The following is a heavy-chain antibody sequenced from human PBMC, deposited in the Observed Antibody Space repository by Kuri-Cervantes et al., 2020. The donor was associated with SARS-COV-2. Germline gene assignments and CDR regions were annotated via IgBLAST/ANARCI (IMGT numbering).Heavy chain of an antibody. CDR2: ISSSSSTI. CDR1: GFTFSSYS. Sequence: GSLKISCAASGFTFSSYSMNWVRQAPGKGLEWVSYISSSSSTIYYADSVKGRFTISRDNAKNSLYLQMNSLRDEDTAVYYCAREAPCRIVGAICYGMDVWGQGTTVTVSS. D-gene: IGHD1-26*01. CDR3: AREAPCRIVGAICYGMDV. J-gene: IGHJ6*02. V-gene: IGHV3-48*02.